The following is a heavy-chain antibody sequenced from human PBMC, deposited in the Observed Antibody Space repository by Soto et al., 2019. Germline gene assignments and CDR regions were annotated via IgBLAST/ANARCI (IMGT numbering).Heavy chain of an antibody. J-gene: IGHJ4*02. CDR3: ARSNPTATRPGKKDDY. V-gene: IGHV1-18*01. Sequence: QVQLVQSGAEVKKPGASVKVSCKASGYTFTSYGISWVRQAPGQGLEWMGWISAYNGNTNYAQKLQGRVTMTTDTSTSTAYMELRSLRSDDTAVYYCARSNPTATRPGKKDDYWGKGSMVIVSS. D-gene: IGHD1-26*01. CDR1: GYTFTSYG. CDR2: ISAYNGNT.